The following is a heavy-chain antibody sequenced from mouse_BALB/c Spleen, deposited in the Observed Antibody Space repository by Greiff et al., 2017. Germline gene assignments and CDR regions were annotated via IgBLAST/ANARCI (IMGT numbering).Heavy chain of an antibody. J-gene: IGHJ3*01. V-gene: IGHV4-1*02. Sequence: EVKLLESGGGLVQPGGSLKLSCAASGFDFSRYWMSWVRQAPGKGLEWIGEINPDSSTINYTPSLKDKFIISRDNAKNTLYLQMSKVRSEDTALYYCASIYYDHEGCAYWGQGTLVTVSA. CDR3: ASIYYDHEGCAY. D-gene: IGHD2-4*01. CDR2: INPDSSTI. CDR1: GFDFSRYW.